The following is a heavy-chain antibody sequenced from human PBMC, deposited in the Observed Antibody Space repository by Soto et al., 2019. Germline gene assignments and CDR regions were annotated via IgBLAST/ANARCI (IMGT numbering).Heavy chain of an antibody. V-gene: IGHV4-31*03. CDR2: IYYSGST. J-gene: IGHJ4*02. Sequence: SETLSLTCTVSGGSISSGGYYWSWIRQHPGKGLEWIGYIYYSGSTYYNPSLKSRVTISVDTSKNQFSLKLSSVTAADTAVYYCARELISSTSLDYWGQGTLVTVSS. CDR3: ARELISSTSLDY. D-gene: IGHD2-2*01. CDR1: GGSISSGGYY.